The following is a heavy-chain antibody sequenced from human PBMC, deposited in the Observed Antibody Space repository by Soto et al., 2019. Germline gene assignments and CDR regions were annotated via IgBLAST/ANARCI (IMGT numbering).Heavy chain of an antibody. CDR1: GFTFSSYW. V-gene: IGHV3-74*01. CDR3: ARIAAAYYYYYGMDV. D-gene: IGHD6-13*01. CDR2: INSDGSST. J-gene: IGHJ6*02. Sequence: LRLSCAASGFTFSSYWMHWVRQAPGKGLVWVSRINSDGSSTSYADSVKGRFTISRDNAKNTLYLQMNSLRAEDTAVYYCARIAAAYYYYYGMDVWGQGTTVTVSS.